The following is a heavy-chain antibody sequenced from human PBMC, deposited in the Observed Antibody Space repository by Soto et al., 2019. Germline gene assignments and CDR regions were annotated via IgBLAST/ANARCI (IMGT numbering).Heavy chain of an antibody. CDR1: GGSISSSSYY. CDR2: IYYSGST. J-gene: IGHJ5*02. D-gene: IGHD3-10*01. CDR3: GRHGSGIYYNNGFAP. Sequence: SETLSLTCTVSGGSISSSSYYWGWIRQPPGKGLEWIGSIYYSGSTYYNPSLKSRVTISVDTSKNQFSLKLSSVTAADTAVYYCGRHGSGIYYNNGFAPGGQGTLV. V-gene: IGHV4-39*01.